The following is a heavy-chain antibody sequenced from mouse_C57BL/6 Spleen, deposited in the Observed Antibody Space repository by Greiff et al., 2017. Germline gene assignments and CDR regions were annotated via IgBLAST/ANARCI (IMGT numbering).Heavy chain of an antibody. D-gene: IGHD2-1*01. J-gene: IGHJ3*01. CDR1: GYTFTSYW. CDR2: IDPSDSYT. Sequence: QVQLQQPGAELVKPGASVKLSCKASGYTFTSYWMQWVKQRPGQGLEWIGEIDPSDSYTNYNPKFKGKATLTVDTSSSTAYMQLSSLTSEDSAVYYCARWGLYGNSWFAYWGQGTLVTVSA. CDR3: ARWGLYGNSWFAY. V-gene: IGHV1-50*01.